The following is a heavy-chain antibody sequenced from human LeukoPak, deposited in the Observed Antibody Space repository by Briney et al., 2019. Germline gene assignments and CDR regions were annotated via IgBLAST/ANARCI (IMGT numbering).Heavy chain of an antibody. Sequence: GGSLRLSCAASGFTFSDYALNWVRQAPGKGLEWVSVISGSGGSTYYADSVKGRFTISRDNSKNTVYLEMNSLRAEDTAVYYCAKGRIVGASCLECWSQGTLVTVSS. CDR3: AKGRIVGASCLEC. CDR2: ISGSGGST. D-gene: IGHD1-26*01. CDR1: GFTFSDYA. J-gene: IGHJ4*02. V-gene: IGHV3-23*01.